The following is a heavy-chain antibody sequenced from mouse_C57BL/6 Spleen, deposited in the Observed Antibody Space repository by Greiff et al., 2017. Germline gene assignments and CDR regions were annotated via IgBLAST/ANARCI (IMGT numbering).Heavy chain of an antibody. V-gene: IGHV1-54*01. CDR2: INPGSGGT. Sequence: VQLQQPGAELVRPGTSVKVSCKASGYAFTNYLIEWVKQRPGQGLEWIGVINPGSGGTNYNEKVKGKATLTADKSSSTAYMQLSSLTSEDSAVYFCARCVRHYFDVWGTGTTVTVSS. D-gene: IGHD2-14*01. J-gene: IGHJ1*03. CDR1: GYAFTNYL. CDR3: ARCVRHYFDV.